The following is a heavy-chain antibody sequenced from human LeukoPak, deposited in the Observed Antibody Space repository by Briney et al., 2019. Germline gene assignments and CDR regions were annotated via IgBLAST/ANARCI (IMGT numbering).Heavy chain of an antibody. CDR2: IYPGDSET. Sequence: GESLKISCKASGDTFSTYWIGWLRQMSGKGLEWMGIIYPGDSETIYSPSFQGQVTISADKSISTAYLQWSSLKASDTAMYYCARPPGDYDILTGSDAFDIWGQGTMVTVSS. CDR1: GDTFSTYW. J-gene: IGHJ3*02. CDR3: ARPPGDYDILTGSDAFDI. V-gene: IGHV5-51*01. D-gene: IGHD3-9*01.